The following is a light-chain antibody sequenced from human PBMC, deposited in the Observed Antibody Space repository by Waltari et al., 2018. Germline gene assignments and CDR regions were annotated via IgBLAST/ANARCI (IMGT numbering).Light chain of an antibody. Sequence: EIVLTQSPGTLSLSPGERATLSCRASQSVSRSLTWYQQKPGQAPRLLIYDASSRATGIPDRVSGSGSGTDFSLTISRLQPEDCAVYYCQHYVRLPATFGQGTKVEIK. CDR1: QSVSRS. V-gene: IGKV3-20*01. CDR3: QHYVRLPAT. J-gene: IGKJ1*01. CDR2: DAS.